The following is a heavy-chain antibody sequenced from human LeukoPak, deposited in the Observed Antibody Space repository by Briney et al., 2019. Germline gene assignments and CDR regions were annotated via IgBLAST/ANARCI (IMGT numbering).Heavy chain of an antibody. CDR3: ARGDPDCDFWSGYSHA. D-gene: IGHD3-3*01. Sequence: GGSLRLSCAASGFTFSNYSMNWVRQAPGKGLEWVSYISSSSGTIYYADSVKGRFTISRDNAKNSLYLQMTSLRAEDTAVYYCARGDPDCDFWSGYSHAWGQGTLVTVSS. J-gene: IGHJ5*02. V-gene: IGHV3-48*04. CDR2: ISSSSGTI. CDR1: GFTFSNYS.